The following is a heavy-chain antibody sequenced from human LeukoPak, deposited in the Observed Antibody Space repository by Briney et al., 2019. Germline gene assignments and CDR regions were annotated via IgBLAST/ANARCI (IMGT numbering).Heavy chain of an antibody. CDR3: ARGVVVVPAAMKYYFDY. Sequence: SETLSLTCAVYGGSFSGYHWSWIRQPPGKGLEWIGEINHSGSTNYNPSLKSRVTISVDTSKNQFSLKLSSVTAADTAVYYCARGVVVVPAAMKYYFDYWGQGTLVTVSS. V-gene: IGHV4-34*01. J-gene: IGHJ4*02. CDR1: GGSFSGYH. D-gene: IGHD2-2*01. CDR2: INHSGST.